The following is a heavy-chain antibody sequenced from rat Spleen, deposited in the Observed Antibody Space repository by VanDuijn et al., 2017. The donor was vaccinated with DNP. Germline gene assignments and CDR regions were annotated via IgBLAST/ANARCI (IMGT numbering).Heavy chain of an antibody. Sequence: QVQLKESGPGLVQPSQTLSLTCTVSGFSLTSHGVSWVRQPPGKGLEWIAAISAGGSSYYNSALKSRLSISKDTSKSQVFLKMNSLQTEDTATYYCARDDYWGQGVMVTVSS. J-gene: IGHJ2*01. CDR3: ARDDY. V-gene: IGHV2S12*01. CDR1: GFSLTSHG. CDR2: ISAGGSS.